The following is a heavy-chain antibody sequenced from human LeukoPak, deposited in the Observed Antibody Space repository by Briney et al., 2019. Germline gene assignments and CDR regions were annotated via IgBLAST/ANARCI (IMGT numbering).Heavy chain of an antibody. CDR1: GFTFSSYS. D-gene: IGHD3-22*01. Sequence: GGSLRLSCAASGFTFSSYSMNWVRQAPGKGLEWVSSISSSSSYIYYADSVKGRFTISRDNAKNSLYLQMNSLRAEDTAVYYCAVDYDSSGYFAYWGQGTPVTVSS. CDR3: AVDYDSSGYFAY. J-gene: IGHJ4*02. V-gene: IGHV3-21*01. CDR2: ISSSSSYI.